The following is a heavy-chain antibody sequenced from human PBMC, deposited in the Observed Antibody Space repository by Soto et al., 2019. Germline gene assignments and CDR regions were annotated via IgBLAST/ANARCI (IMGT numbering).Heavy chain of an antibody. V-gene: IGHV2-5*02. Sequence: SGPTLVNPSQTVTLTCTFSGFSLTASGVGVGWIRQPPGKALEWLALLYWDDDKRYSPSLQTRLTITKDTSKNQVVLTMTNMDSVDTATYYCARSYCTASRCYGLDYWGQGTLVTVSS. CDR3: ARSYCTASRCYGLDY. J-gene: IGHJ4*02. CDR2: LYWDDDK. CDR1: GFSLTASGVG. D-gene: IGHD2-8*02.